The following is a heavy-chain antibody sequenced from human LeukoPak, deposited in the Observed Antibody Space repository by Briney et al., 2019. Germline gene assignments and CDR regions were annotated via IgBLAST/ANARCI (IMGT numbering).Heavy chain of an antibody. Sequence: ASVKVSCKASGYTFTSYYMHWVRQAPGQGLEWMGWINPNSGGTNYAQRFQGRVTMTRDTSISTAYMELSRLRSDDTAVYYCARGSYYYDSSGYLLDYWGQGTLVTVSS. J-gene: IGHJ4*02. V-gene: IGHV1-2*02. CDR2: INPNSGGT. CDR1: GYTFTSYY. D-gene: IGHD3-22*01. CDR3: ARGSYYYDSSGYLLDY.